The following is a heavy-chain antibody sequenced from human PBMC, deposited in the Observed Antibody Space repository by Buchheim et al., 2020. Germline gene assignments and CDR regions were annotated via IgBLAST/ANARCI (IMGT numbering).Heavy chain of an antibody. CDR1: GGSISSGGYY. CDR2: IYYSGST. CDR3: ARVRPHYYDSSGYPLGDWYFDL. D-gene: IGHD3-22*01. Sequence: QVQLQESGPGLVKPSQTLSLTCTVSGGSISSGGYYWSWIRQHPGKGLEWIGYIYYSGSTYYTPSLKSRVTISVDTSKNQFSLKLSSVTAADTAVYYCARVRPHYYDSSGYPLGDWYFDLWGRGTL. J-gene: IGHJ2*01. V-gene: IGHV4-31*03.